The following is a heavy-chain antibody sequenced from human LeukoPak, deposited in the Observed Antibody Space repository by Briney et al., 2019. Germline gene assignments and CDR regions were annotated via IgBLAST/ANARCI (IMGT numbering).Heavy chain of an antibody. CDR3: TKAPIVSCSGAFCYPFDS. V-gene: IGHV3-23*01. D-gene: IGHD2-15*01. CDR2: TVGGGSPNT. CDR1: GFSFSSYA. Sequence: GESLRLSCAASGFSFSSYAMSWVRQAPGKGLEWVSATVGGGSPNTYHTDSVKGRFTISRDNSKNTLFLQMNSLRAEDTAIYYCTKAPIVSCSGAFCYPFDSWGQGTLVTVSS. J-gene: IGHJ4*02.